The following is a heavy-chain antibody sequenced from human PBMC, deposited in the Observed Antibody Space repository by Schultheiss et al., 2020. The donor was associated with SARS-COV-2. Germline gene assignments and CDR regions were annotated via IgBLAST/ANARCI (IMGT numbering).Heavy chain of an antibody. V-gene: IGHV3-33*01. CDR3: AREASPTRWWIDY. CDR2: IWYDGSNK. Sequence: GGSLRLSCAASGFTFSSYGMHWVRQAPGKGLEWVAVIWYDGSNKYYADSVKGRFTISRDNSKNTLYLQMNSLRAEDTAVYYCAREASPTRWWIDYWGQGTLVTVSS. CDR1: GFTFSSYG. J-gene: IGHJ4*02. D-gene: IGHD2-15*01.